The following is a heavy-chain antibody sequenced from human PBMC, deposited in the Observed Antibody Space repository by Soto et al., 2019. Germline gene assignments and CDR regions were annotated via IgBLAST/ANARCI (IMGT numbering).Heavy chain of an antibody. CDR1: GGSVSSGSYY. J-gene: IGHJ4*02. Sequence: ETLSLTCTVSGGSVSSGSYYWSWIRQPPGKGLEWIGYIYYSGSTNYNPSLKSRVTISVDTSKNQFSLKLSSVTAADTAVYYCAREDSGYEYYFDYWGQGTLVTVS. CDR2: IYYSGST. CDR3: AREDSGYEYYFDY. D-gene: IGHD5-12*01. V-gene: IGHV4-61*01.